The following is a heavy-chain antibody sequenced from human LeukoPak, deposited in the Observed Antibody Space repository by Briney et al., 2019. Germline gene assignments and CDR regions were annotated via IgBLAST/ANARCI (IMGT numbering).Heavy chain of an antibody. J-gene: IGHJ3*02. V-gene: IGHV4-34*01. CDR3: ARHPLLTWVVVVNNAFDI. Sequence: SETLSLTCAVYGGSFSGYYWSWIRQPPGKGLEWIGEINHSGSTNYNPSLKSRVTISVVTSKNQFSLKLSSVTAADTAVYYCARHPLLTWVVVVNNAFDIWGQGTMVTVSS. CDR2: INHSGST. D-gene: IGHD3-22*01. CDR1: GGSFSGYY.